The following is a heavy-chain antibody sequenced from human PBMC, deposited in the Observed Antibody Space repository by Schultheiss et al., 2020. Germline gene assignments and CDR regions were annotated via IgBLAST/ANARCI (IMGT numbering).Heavy chain of an antibody. J-gene: IGHJ5*02. CDR1: GYTFTGYY. Sequence: ASVKVSCKASGYTFTGYYMHWVRQAPGQGLEWMGRINPNSGGTNYAQKFQGRVTMTRDTSTSTVYMELSSLRSDDTAVYYCATGITTVWFDPWGQGTLVTVSS. D-gene: IGHD4-17*01. CDR2: INPNSGGT. CDR3: ATGITTVWFDP. V-gene: IGHV1-2*06.